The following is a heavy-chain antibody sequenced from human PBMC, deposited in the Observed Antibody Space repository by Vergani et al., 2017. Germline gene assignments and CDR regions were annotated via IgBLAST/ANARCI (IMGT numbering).Heavy chain of an antibody. V-gene: IGHV4-59*12. CDR2: IYYSGST. D-gene: IGHD3-10*01. Sequence: QVQLQESGPGLVKPSETLSLTCTVSGGSISSYYWSWIRQPPGKGLEWIGYIYYSGSTNYNPSLKSRVTISVDTSKNQFSLKLSSVTAADPAVYYCARERPDGIWFGESCMDVWGQGTTVTVS. CDR1: GGSISSYY. J-gene: IGHJ6*02. CDR3: ARERPDGIWFGESCMDV.